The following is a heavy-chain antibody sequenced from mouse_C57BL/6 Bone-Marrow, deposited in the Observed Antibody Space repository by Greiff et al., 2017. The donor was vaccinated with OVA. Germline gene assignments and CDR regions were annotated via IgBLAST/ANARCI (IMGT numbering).Heavy chain of an antibody. V-gene: IGHV5-17*01. Sequence: EVKLMESGGGLVKPGGSLKLSCAASGFTFSDYGMHWVRQAPEKGLEWVAYISSGSSTIYYADTVKGRFTISRDNAKNTLFLQMTSLRSEDTAMYYGARRDYDYDVGFAYWGQGTLVTVSA. D-gene: IGHD2-4*01. CDR1: GFTFSDYG. J-gene: IGHJ3*01. CDR2: ISSGSSTI. CDR3: ARRDYDYDVGFAY.